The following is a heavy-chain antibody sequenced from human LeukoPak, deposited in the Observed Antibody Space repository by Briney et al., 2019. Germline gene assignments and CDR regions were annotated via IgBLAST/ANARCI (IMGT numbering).Heavy chain of an antibody. J-gene: IGHJ5*02. CDR1: GYSFTNYG. Sequence: GASVKVSCKASGYSFTNYGITWIREAPGQGPEWLGWISGYNANAHYAQNVQGRVTLTTDTSTNTAYMELRGLTSDDTAMYYCARVGRGCGSIRCYWEDWFDPWGQGTLVIVSS. CDR2: ISGYNANA. CDR3: ARVGRGCGSIRCYWEDWFDP. V-gene: IGHV1-18*01. D-gene: IGHD2-2*01.